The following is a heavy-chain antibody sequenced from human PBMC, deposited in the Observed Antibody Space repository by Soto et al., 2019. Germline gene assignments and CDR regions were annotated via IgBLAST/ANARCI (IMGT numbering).Heavy chain of an antibody. CDR1: GGSFSGYY. D-gene: IGHD2-15*01. J-gene: IGHJ6*02. Sequence: PSETLSLTCAVYGGSFSGYYWSWIRQPPGKGLEWIGEINHSGSTNYNPSLKSRVTISVDTSKNQFSLKLSSVTAADTAVYYCARRETIVATISGRYSYYYGMDFWGQWTTLTVS. CDR3: ARRETIVATISGRYSYYYGMDF. V-gene: IGHV4-34*01. CDR2: INHSGST.